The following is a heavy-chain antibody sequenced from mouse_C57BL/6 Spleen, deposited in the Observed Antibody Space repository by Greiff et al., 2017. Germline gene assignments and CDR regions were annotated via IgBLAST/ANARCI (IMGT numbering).Heavy chain of an antibody. CDR1: GFTFSDYY. CDR2: INYDGSST. Sequence: EVQLVESEGGLVQPGSSMKLSCTASGFTFSDYYMAWVRQVPEKGLEWVANINYDGSSTYYLDSLKSRFIISRDNAKNILYLQISSLKSEDTATXYCARGGVFSWFAFWGQGTLVTVSA. CDR3: ARGGVFSWFAF. V-gene: IGHV5-16*01. J-gene: IGHJ3*01.